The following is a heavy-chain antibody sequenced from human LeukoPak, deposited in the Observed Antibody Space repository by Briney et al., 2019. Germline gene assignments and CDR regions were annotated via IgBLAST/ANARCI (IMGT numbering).Heavy chain of an antibody. J-gene: IGHJ3*01. Sequence: SETLSLTCSVSGGPITSYYWRWIRQPPGMGLEWIGHVSDGGRTNYSPSHRSRVSISVGTSKNQFSLKLNSVSAADTAVYFCARSCTLFDVWG. CDR3: ARSCTLFDV. V-gene: IGHV4-59*01. CDR1: GGPITSYY. CDR2: VSDGGRT.